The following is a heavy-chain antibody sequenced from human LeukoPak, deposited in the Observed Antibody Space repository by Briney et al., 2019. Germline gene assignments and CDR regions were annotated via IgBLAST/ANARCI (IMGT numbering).Heavy chain of an antibody. CDR2: IKQDGSEK. J-gene: IGHJ4*02. D-gene: IGHD2-15*01. Sequence: GGSLRLSCAASGFTFSSYWMSWVRQAPGKGLEWVANIKQDGSEKYYVDFVKGRFTISRDNAKNSLYLQMNSLRAEDTAVYYCAREDCSGGSCYFGDYWGQGTLVTVSS. V-gene: IGHV3-7*01. CDR3: AREDCSGGSCYFGDY. CDR1: GFTFSSYW.